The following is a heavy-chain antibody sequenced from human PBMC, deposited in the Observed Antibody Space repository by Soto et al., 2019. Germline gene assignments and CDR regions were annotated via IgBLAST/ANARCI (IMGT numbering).Heavy chain of an antibody. CDR3: ARPYLAVAGTDWFDP. J-gene: IGHJ5*02. Sequence: ASVKVSCKASGYTFTSYAMHWVRQAPGQRLEWMGWINAGNGNTKYSQKFQGRVTITRDTSASTTYMELSSLRSEDTAVYYCARPYLAVAGTDWFDPWGQGTLVTVSS. V-gene: IGHV1-3*01. D-gene: IGHD6-19*01. CDR1: GYTFTSYA. CDR2: INAGNGNT.